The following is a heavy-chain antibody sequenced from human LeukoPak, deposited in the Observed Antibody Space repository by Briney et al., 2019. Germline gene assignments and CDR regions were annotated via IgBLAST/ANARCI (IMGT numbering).Heavy chain of an antibody. CDR1: GYTFSDDY. V-gene: IGHV1-2*02. CDR3: ARHSKYANNWFDP. Sequence: ASVKASCKASGYTFSDDYMHWVRQAPGQGPGWMGWINPNSAGTKYAQKFQGRVTMTWDTPISTAYMELSRLTPDDTAVYYCARHSKYANNWFDPWGQGTLVTVSA. CDR2: INPNSAGT. J-gene: IGHJ5*02. D-gene: IGHD4-11*01.